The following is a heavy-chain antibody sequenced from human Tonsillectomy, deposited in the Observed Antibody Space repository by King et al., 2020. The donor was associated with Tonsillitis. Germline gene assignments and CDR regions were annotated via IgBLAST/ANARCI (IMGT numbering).Heavy chain of an antibody. D-gene: IGHD3-16*01. CDR2: FSLGGRYI. J-gene: IGHJ4*02. CDR3: ATDHRWLRCVVFDY. CDR1: GFAFGDYN. V-gene: IGHV3-21*01. Sequence: VQLVESGGGLVKPGGSLTLSCAASGFAFGDYNINWVRQAPGKGLEWVSFFSLGGRYIYYADSVKGRFTISRDKDKNSLYLQMYSLRADDTALYYCATDHRWLRCVVFDYWGQGTRVTVSS.